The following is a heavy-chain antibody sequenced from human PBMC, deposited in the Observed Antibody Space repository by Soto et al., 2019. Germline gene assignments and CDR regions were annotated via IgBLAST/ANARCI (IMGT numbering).Heavy chain of an antibody. D-gene: IGHD2-2*01. Sequence: QVQLQESGPGLVKPSETLSLTCTVSGGSISSYYWSWIRQPPGKGLEWIGYIYYSGSTNYNPSLRRLATTAVETKNNHCSKKSSVVTADATVYYCARVLPHVVPAVSASYYYYMDVWGKGTTVTVSS. J-gene: IGHJ6*03. V-gene: IGHV4-59*01. CDR3: ARVLPHVVPAVSASYYYYMDV. CDR1: GGSISSYY. CDR2: IYYSGST.